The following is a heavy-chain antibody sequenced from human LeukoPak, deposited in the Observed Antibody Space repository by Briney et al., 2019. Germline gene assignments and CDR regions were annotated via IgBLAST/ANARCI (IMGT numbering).Heavy chain of an antibody. Sequence: GGSLRLSCAASGFTFSTYWMSWVRQAPGKGLEWVANIKQDGSEKYYVDSVKGRFTISRDNAKNSLYLQMNSLRGEDKAVYYYARGRKIGGIQLWLAVNYFDYWGQGTLVTVSS. D-gene: IGHD5-18*01. CDR1: GFTFSTYW. J-gene: IGHJ4*02. V-gene: IGHV3-7*04. CDR3: ARGRKIGGIQLWLAVNYFDY. CDR2: IKQDGSEK.